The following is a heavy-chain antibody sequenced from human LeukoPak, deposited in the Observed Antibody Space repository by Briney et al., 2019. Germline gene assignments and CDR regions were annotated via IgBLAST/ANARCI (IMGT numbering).Heavy chain of an antibody. J-gene: IGHJ6*03. CDR1: GYSISSGYY. Sequence: RSSETLSLTCTVSGYSISSGYYWGWIRQPPGKGLEWIGSIYHSGSTYYNPSLKSRVTISVDTSKNQFSLKLSSVTAADTAVYYCARTQLERGADYYYYMDVWGKGTTVTVSS. V-gene: IGHV4-38-2*02. D-gene: IGHD1-1*01. CDR3: ARTQLERGADYYYYMDV. CDR2: IYHSGST.